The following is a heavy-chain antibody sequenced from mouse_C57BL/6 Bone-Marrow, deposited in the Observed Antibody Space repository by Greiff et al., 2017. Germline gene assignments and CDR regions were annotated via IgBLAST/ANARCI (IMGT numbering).Heavy chain of an antibody. CDR1: GYTFTSSG. CDR2: IYPRSGNN. Sequence: VQLQQSGAELARPGASVKLSCKASGYTFTSSGISWVKQRTGQGLEWIGEIYPRSGNNYYNEKFKGKATLTADKSSRTAYMELRSLTSEDSAVYFCARDITAVARFAYWGQGTLVTVSA. V-gene: IGHV1-81*01. J-gene: IGHJ3*01. CDR3: ARDITAVARFAY. D-gene: IGHD1-1*01.